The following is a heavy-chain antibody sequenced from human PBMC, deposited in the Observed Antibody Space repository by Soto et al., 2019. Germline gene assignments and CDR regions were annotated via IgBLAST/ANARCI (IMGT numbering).Heavy chain of an antibody. V-gene: IGHV3-53*01. CDR3: AREEGSAYNFGYGMDV. CDR2: IYNGGRP. J-gene: IGHJ6*02. Sequence: GGSLRLSCAASGFTVRTNFMNWVRQAPGKGLEWVSIIYNGGRPDYADSVKGRFTVSRDNSKNTLYLQMNSLRVEDTGVYYCAREEGSAYNFGYGMDVWSQGTTVTVSS. CDR1: GFTVRTNF. D-gene: IGHD5-18*01.